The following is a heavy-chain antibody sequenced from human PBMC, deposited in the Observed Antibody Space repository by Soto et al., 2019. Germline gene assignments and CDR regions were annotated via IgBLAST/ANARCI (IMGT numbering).Heavy chain of an antibody. D-gene: IGHD6-13*01. CDR1: GFTFSDYY. CDR2: ISSSSSYT. V-gene: IGHV3-11*06. J-gene: IGHJ5*02. CDR3: ARVRQLEFLSWFDP. Sequence: LRLSCAASGFTFSDYYMSWIRQAPGKGLEWVSYISSSSSYTNYADSVKGRFTISRDNAKNSLYLQMNSLRAEDTAVYYCARVRQLEFLSWFDPWGQGTLVTVSS.